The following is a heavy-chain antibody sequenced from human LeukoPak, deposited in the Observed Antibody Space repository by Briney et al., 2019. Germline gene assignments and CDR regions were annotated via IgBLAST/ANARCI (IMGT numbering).Heavy chain of an antibody. D-gene: IGHD1-26*01. J-gene: IGHJ4*02. CDR1: GYTFNSYA. V-gene: IGHV1-18*01. CDR2: ISAYNGNT. Sequence: ASVKVSCKASGYTFNSYAFSWVRQAPGQGLEWMGWISAYNGNTNYAQKLQGRVTMTTDTSTSTAYMELRSLRSDDTAVYYCARESKGGSYGGGGYWGQGTLVTVSS. CDR3: ARESKGGSYGGGGY.